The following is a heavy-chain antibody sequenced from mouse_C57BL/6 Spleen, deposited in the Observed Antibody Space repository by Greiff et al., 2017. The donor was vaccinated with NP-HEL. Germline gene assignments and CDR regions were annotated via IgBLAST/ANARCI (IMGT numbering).Heavy chain of an antibody. CDR3: TDGYYPYWYFDV. CDR1: GFTFSNYW. V-gene: IGHV6-3*01. Sequence: EVKVEESGGGLVQPGGSMKLSCVASGFTFSNYWMNWVRQSPEKGLEWVAQIRLKSDNYATHYAESVKGRFTISGDDSKSSVYLQMNNLRAEATGIYYCTDGYYPYWYFDVWGTGTTVTVSS. D-gene: IGHD2-3*01. CDR2: IRLKSDNYAT. J-gene: IGHJ1*03.